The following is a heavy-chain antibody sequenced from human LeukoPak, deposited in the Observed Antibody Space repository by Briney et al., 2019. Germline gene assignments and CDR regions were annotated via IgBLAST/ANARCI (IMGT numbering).Heavy chain of an antibody. D-gene: IGHD3-10*01. CDR2: ISSSSSYI. CDR3: ARDSMVRGVMSY. J-gene: IGHJ4*02. V-gene: IGHV3-21*01. CDR1: GFTFSSYS. Sequence: GGSLRLSCAASGFTFSSYSMNWVRQAPGKGLEWVSSISSSSSYIYYADSVKGRFTISRDNAKNSLYLQMNSLRAEDTAVYYCARDSMVRGVMSYWGQGTLATVSS.